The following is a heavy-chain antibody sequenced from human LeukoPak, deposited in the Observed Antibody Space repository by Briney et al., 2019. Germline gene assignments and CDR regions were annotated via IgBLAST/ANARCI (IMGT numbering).Heavy chain of an antibody. CDR3: ARHWDVATAGTYYYYGMDV. V-gene: IGHV5-51*01. CDR1: GYIFTSYW. CDR2: IYPGDSDT. Sequence: GESLKISCKGSGYIFTSYWIGWVRQMPGKGLEWMGIIYPGDSDTRYSPSFQGQVTISADKSISTAYLQWSSLKASDTAMYYCARHWDVATAGTYYYYGMDVWGQGTTVTVSS. J-gene: IGHJ6*02. D-gene: IGHD6-13*01.